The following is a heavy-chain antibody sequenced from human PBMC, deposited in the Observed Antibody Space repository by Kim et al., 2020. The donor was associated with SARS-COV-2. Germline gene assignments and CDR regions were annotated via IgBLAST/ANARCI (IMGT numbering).Heavy chain of an antibody. J-gene: IGHJ6*02. D-gene: IGHD1-26*01. Sequence: ASVKVSCKASGYTFTGYYMHWVRQAPGQGLEWMGRINPNSGGTNYAQKFQGRVTMTRDTSISTAYMELSRLRSDDTAVYYCARVRRGSPPWDYYYGMDVWGQGTTVTVSS. CDR2: INPNSGGT. CDR3: ARVRRGSPPWDYYYGMDV. V-gene: IGHV1-2*06. CDR1: GYTFTGYY.